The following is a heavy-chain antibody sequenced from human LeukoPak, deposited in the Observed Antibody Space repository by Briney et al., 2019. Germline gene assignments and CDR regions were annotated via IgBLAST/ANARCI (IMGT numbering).Heavy chain of an antibody. CDR2: IYYSGST. Sequence: SETLSLTCTVSGGSITSSSYYWGWIRQPPGKGLEWIGSIYYSGSTYYNPSLKSRVTISADTSKNQFSLKLNSVTAADTAVYYCATRKLGNDYWGQGTLVTVSS. J-gene: IGHJ4*02. CDR1: GGSITSSSYY. V-gene: IGHV4-39*07. D-gene: IGHD7-27*01. CDR3: ATRKLGNDY.